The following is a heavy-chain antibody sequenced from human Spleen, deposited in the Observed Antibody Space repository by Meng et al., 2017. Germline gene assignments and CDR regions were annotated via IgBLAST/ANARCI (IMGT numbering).Heavy chain of an antibody. CDR1: GHTFTGYF. J-gene: IGHJ4*02. Sequence: QVQLVQSGAEVKKPGASMKVSCKASGHTFTGYFLHWVRQAPGQGLEWLGTINPNNGGTNYAQRFQDRVTLTRDTSTSTVYMELSSLGSEDTALYYCAREKSPGHFDYLGQGILVTVSS. V-gene: IGHV1-46*01. CDR3: AREKSPGHFDY. CDR2: INPNNGGT.